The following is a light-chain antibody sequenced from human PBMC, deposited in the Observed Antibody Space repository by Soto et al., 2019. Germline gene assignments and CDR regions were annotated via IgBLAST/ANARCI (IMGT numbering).Light chain of an antibody. V-gene: IGKV1-9*01. J-gene: IGKJ3*01. CDR3: QQLNTYPLFT. CDR1: QDISRY. Sequence: DIQLTQSPSFLSASVGDRVTITCRASQDISRYLAWYQQKAGQAPKLLIYAASTLQKGVPSRFSGSGSGTEFTLTIRSLQPDDFATYYCQQLNTYPLFTFGPGTEVDI. CDR2: AAS.